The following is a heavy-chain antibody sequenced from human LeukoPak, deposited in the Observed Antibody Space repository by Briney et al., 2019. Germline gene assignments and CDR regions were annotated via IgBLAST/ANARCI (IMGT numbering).Heavy chain of an antibody. CDR1: GFSFSSYD. Sequence: GGSLRLSCAASGFSFSSYDMSWVRQAPGKGLEWVSAISDSGISTYYADSVKGRFTISRDNSKNTLYLQMNSLRAEDTAVYYCAKVGAAAESPALYGMDVWGQGTTVTVSS. CDR2: ISDSGIST. V-gene: IGHV3-23*01. D-gene: IGHD6-13*01. J-gene: IGHJ6*02. CDR3: AKVGAAAESPALYGMDV.